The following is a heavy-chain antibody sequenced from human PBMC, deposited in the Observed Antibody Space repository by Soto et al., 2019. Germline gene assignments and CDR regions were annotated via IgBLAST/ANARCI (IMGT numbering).Heavy chain of an antibody. J-gene: IGHJ4*02. D-gene: IGHD1-7*01. CDR1: GFTFSNYG. Sequence: QVQLVESGAGVVQPGRSLRLSGAASGFTFSNYGMHWVREAPGKGLEWVALISSDGSNKYYPDSVKGRFTFSRDNSKNTLYLQVNSLRPEDTGVYYCARDRGWNCAYWGQGTLVTVSS. CDR2: ISSDGSNK. CDR3: ARDRGWNCAY. V-gene: IGHV3-30*03.